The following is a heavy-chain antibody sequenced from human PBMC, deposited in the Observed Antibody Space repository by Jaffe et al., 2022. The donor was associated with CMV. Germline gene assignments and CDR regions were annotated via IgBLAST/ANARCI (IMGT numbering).Heavy chain of an antibody. CDR2: ITSKAYGETT. D-gene: IGHD6-19*01. Sequence: EVHLVESGGGLEQPGRSLILSCTASGFTFGDYGMSWVRQAPGKGLEWVGYITSKAYGETTDYAASVKGRSTISRDDSKSIAYLQMNSLRTEDTAVYYCSRLNGYSIGWYPDYWGQGILVTVSS. CDR1: GFTFGDYG. J-gene: IGHJ4*02. V-gene: IGHV3-49*04. CDR3: SRLNGYSIGWYPDY.